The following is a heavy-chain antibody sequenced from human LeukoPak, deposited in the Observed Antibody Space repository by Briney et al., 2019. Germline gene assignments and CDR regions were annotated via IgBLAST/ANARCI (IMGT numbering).Heavy chain of an antibody. CDR1: GYTFTSYD. V-gene: IGHV1-8*01. J-gene: IGHJ6*03. D-gene: IGHD6-13*01. CDR2: MNPNSGNT. Sequence: GAPVKVSCKASGYTFTSYDINWVRQATGQGLEWMGWMNPNSGNTGYAQKFQGRVTMTRNTSISTAYMELSSLRSEDTAVYYCAREGLEYSSSWYPYMDVWGKGTTVTVSS. CDR3: AREGLEYSSSWYPYMDV.